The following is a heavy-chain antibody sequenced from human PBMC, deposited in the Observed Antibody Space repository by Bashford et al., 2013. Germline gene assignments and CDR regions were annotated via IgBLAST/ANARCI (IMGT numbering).Heavy chain of an antibody. Sequence: ASVKVSCKASGYTFTDYYMHWVRQAPGQGLEWLGWINPNSGDTDYAQKVQDRVTMTRDTSISTAYMELTTLRSVTAADTAVYYCGRDYINWNDFFGHWGQGILVTVSS. J-gene: IGHJ4*02. CDR1: GYTFTDYY. D-gene: IGHD1-20*01. CDR3: GRDYINWNDFFGH. V-gene: IGHV1-2*02. CDR2: INPNSGDT.